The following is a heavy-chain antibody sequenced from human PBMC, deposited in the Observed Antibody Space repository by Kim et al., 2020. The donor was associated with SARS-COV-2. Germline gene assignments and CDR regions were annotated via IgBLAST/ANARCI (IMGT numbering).Heavy chain of an antibody. J-gene: IGHJ4*02. CDR1: GFTFSDHY. D-gene: IGHD3-10*01. V-gene: IGHV3-72*01. CDR3: ARYASGSYRYFDY. Sequence: GGSLRLSCAASGFTFSDHYMDWVRQAPGKGLEWVGRIRNKANSYTTEYAASVKGRLTISRDDSKNSLFLEMNSLKTEDTAMYYCARYASGSYRYFDYWGQGTLVTVSS. CDR2: IRNKANSYTT.